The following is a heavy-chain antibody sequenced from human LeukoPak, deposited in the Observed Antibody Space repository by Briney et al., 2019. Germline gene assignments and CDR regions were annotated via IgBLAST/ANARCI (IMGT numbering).Heavy chain of an antibody. CDR3: ARVEQWLAGDFDY. Sequence: PSETLSHTCAVYGGSFSGYYWSWIRQPPGKGLEWIGEINHSGSTNYNPSLKSRVTISVDTSKNQFSLKLSSVTAADTAVYYCARVEQWLAGDFDYWGQGTLVTVSS. CDR2: INHSGST. V-gene: IGHV4-34*01. CDR1: GGSFSGYY. D-gene: IGHD6-19*01. J-gene: IGHJ4*02.